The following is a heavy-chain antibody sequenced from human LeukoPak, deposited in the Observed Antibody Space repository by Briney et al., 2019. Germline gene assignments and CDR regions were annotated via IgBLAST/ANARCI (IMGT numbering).Heavy chain of an antibody. D-gene: IGHD6-19*01. V-gene: IGHV3-53*01. CDR3: AREAGSAFDI. J-gene: IGHJ3*02. CDR1: GFTVSSNY. Sequence: GGSLRLSCAASGFTVSSNYMSWVRQAPGKGLEWVSVIYSGGSTYYADSVKGRLTISRDNSKNTLYLQMNSLRAEDTAVYYYAREAGSAFDIWGQGTMVTVSS. CDR2: IYSGGST.